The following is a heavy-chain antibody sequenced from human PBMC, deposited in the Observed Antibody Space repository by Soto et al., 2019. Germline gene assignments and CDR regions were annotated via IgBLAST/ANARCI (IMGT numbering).Heavy chain of an antibody. CDR2: FDPEDGET. V-gene: IGHV1-24*01. D-gene: IGHD6-13*01. CDR1: GYTLTELS. CDR3: ATVSYSSSWDSYYYGMDV. Sequence: VASVKVSCKVSGYTLTELSMHWVRQAPGKGLEWMGGFDPEDGETIYAQKFQGRVTMTEDTSTDTAYMELSSLRSEDTAVYYCATVSYSSSWDSYYYGMDVWGQGTTVTVSS. J-gene: IGHJ6*02.